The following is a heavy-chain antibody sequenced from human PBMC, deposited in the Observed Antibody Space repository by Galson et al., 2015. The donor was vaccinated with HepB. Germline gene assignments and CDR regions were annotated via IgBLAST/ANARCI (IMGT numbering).Heavy chain of an antibody. J-gene: IGHJ2*01. Sequence: SLRLSCAASGFTVSNNYMSWARQAPGKGLEWVSVIYSGGSTYYADSVKGRFTISRDNSKTTLYLQMNSLRAEDTAVYYWARDGYSSSWYVRYFDLWGRGTLVTVSS. V-gene: IGHV3-66*01. D-gene: IGHD6-13*01. CDR1: GFTVSNNY. CDR2: IYSGGST. CDR3: ARDGYSSSWYVRYFDL.